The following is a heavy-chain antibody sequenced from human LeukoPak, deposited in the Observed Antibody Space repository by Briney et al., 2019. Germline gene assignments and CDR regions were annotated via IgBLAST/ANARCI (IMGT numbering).Heavy chain of an antibody. CDR1: GFTFSSYA. D-gene: IGHD3-22*01. Sequence: PGGSLRLSCAVSGFTFSSYAMHWVRQAPGKGLEWVAVISYDGSNKYYADSVKRRFTISRDNSKNTLYMQMNNLTAEDTAAYCCARGLVYYYDSIIWGQGKMVTVSS. V-gene: IGHV3-30-3*01. CDR3: ARGLVYYYDSII. CDR2: ISYDGSNK. J-gene: IGHJ3*02.